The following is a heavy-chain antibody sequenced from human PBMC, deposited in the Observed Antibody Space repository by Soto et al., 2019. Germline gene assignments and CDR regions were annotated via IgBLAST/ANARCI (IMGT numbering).Heavy chain of an antibody. V-gene: IGHV3-21*01. CDR1: GFAFRSFT. J-gene: IGHJ5*02. CDR3: TRDASRDSSARGWFDP. Sequence: GGSLRLSYAASGFAFRSFTMNWVRQAPGKGLEWVSTISSNSAYIYYTDALRGRFTISRDNAKNSLHLQMNSLRAEDTAVYYCTRDASRDSSARGWFDPWGPGTLVTVSS. D-gene: IGHD6-13*01. CDR2: ISSNSAYI.